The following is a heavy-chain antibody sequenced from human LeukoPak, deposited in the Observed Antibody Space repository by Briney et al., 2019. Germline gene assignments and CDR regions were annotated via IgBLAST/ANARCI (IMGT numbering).Heavy chain of an antibody. V-gene: IGHV3-21*01. Sequence: PGGSLRLSCAASGFTFSSYSMNWVRQAPGKGLEWVSSISSSSSYIYYAGSVKGRFTISRDNAKNSLYLQMNSLRAEDTAVYYCARDLDYGRDYWGQGTLVTVSS. CDR2: ISSSSSYI. J-gene: IGHJ4*02. CDR3: ARDLDYGRDY. CDR1: GFTFSSYS. D-gene: IGHD4-17*01.